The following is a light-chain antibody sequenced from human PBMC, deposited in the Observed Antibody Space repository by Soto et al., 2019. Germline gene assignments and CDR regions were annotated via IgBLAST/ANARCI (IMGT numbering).Light chain of an antibody. CDR1: QSISRW. Sequence: DIQMTQSPSTLSASVGDRVTITCRASQSISRWLAWYQQKPGKAPRLLIHDASSLQSGGPSRFSGSGSGTEFTLTISSLQPDDFATYFCQQHQSYWSFGQGTKVDIK. V-gene: IGKV1-5*01. J-gene: IGKJ1*01. CDR2: DAS. CDR3: QQHQSYWS.